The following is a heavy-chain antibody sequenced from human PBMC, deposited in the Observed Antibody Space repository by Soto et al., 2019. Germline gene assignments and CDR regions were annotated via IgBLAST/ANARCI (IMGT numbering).Heavy chain of an antibody. CDR2: IHYSGST. V-gene: IGHV4-59*01. J-gene: IGHJ6*02. D-gene: IGHD2-2*01. Sequence: QVQLQESGPGLVKPSETLSLTCTVSGGSISSYYWSWIRQSPGKGLEWIGYIHYSGSTKSNPYLKSRVTISVDTSRNQVSLKLSSVTAADSAVYFCARARYQLLHPYYYGMDVWGQGTTVTVSS. CDR1: GGSISSYY. CDR3: ARARYQLLHPYYYGMDV.